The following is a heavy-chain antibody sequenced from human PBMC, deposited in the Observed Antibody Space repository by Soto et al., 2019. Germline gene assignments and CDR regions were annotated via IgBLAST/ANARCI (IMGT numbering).Heavy chain of an antibody. CDR1: GFTFSSYS. V-gene: IGHV3-21*01. CDR3: ARDLISSSEPYYFDY. D-gene: IGHD6-6*01. J-gene: IGHJ4*02. Sequence: EVQLVESGGGLVEPGGSLRLSCAASGFTFSSYSMNWVRQAPGKGLEWVSSISSSSSYIYYADSVKGRFTISRDNAKNSLYLQMNSLRAEDTAVYYCARDLISSSEPYYFDYWGQGTLVTVSS. CDR2: ISSSSSYI.